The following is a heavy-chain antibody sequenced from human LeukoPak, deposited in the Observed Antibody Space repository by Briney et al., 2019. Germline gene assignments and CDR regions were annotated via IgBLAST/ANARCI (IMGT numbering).Heavy chain of an antibody. D-gene: IGHD2-2*01. V-gene: IGHV3-11*04. CDR3: ASILGYCSSTSCYAFDY. CDR2: ISSSGSTI. CDR1: GFTFSDYY. Sequence: PGXXLRLSCAVSGFTFSDYYMSWIRQAPGKGLEWVSYISSSGSTIYYADSVKGRFTISRDNAKNSLYLQMNSLRAEDTAVYYCASILGYCSSTSCYAFDYWGQGTLVTVSS. J-gene: IGHJ4*02.